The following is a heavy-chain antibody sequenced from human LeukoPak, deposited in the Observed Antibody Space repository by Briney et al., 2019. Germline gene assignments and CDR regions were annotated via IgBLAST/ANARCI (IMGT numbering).Heavy chain of an antibody. D-gene: IGHD3-22*01. J-gene: IGHJ4*02. Sequence: SETLSLTCNVSGDSISSGYYWDWIRQPPGKGLEWIGSIYHSGSTYYNPSLESRVTISVDTSKNQFSLKLSSVTAADTAVYYCARTAYYYDSSGRDYFDYWGQGTLVTVSS. CDR1: GDSISSGYY. V-gene: IGHV4-38-2*02. CDR2: IYHSGST. CDR3: ARTAYYYDSSGRDYFDY.